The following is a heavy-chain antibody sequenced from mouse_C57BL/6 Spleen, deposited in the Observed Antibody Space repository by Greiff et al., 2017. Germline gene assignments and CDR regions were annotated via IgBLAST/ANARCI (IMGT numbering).Heavy chain of an antibody. Sequence: LVESEGGLVQPGSSMKLSCTASGFTFSDYYMAWVRQVPEKGLEWVANINYDGSSTYYLDSLKSRFIISRYNAKNILYLQMSSLKSEDTATYYCARERGLYGSSYGFAYWGQGTLVTVSA. CDR3: ARERGLYGSSYGFAY. CDR1: GFTFSDYY. D-gene: IGHD1-1*01. V-gene: IGHV5-16*01. CDR2: INYDGSST. J-gene: IGHJ3*01.